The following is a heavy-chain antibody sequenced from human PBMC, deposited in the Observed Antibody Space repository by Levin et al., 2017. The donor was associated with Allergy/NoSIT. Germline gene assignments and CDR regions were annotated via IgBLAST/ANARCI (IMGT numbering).Heavy chain of an antibody. CDR1: GYTFTGYY. CDR3: ARGIGYQLPFGIRFDP. J-gene: IGHJ5*02. D-gene: IGHD2-2*01. Sequence: ASVKVSCKASGYTFTGYYMHWVRQAPGQGLEWMGWINPNSGGTNYAQKFQGRVTMTRDTSISTAYMELSRLRSDDTAVYYCARGIGYQLPFGIRFDPWGQGTLVTVSS. CDR2: INPNSGGT. V-gene: IGHV1-2*02.